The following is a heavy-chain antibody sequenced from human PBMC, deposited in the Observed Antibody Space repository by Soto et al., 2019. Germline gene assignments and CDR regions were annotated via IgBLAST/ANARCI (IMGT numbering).Heavy chain of an antibody. D-gene: IGHD2-15*01. V-gene: IGHV1-3*01. J-gene: IGHJ3*02. CDR1: GYTFTSYA. CDR2: INAGNGNT. Sequence: ASVKVSCKASGYTFTSYAMHWVRQAPGQRLEWMGWINAGNGNTKYSQKFQGRVTITRDTYASTAYMELSSLRSEDTAVYYCATPRNCSGGSCYNQPDAFDIWGQGTMVTVSS. CDR3: ATPRNCSGGSCYNQPDAFDI.